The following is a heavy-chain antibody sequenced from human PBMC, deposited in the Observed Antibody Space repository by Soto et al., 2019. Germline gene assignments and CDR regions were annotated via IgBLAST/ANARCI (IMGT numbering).Heavy chain of an antibody. J-gene: IGHJ4*02. Sequence: ASVKVSCQASGFTFTSSAVQWVRQARGQRLVWIGWIVVGSGNTNYAQKYQERDTITREMSTSTAYMELSSLRSEDTAVYYCAESRDGYNYPFDYWGQGTLVTVSS. CDR2: IVVGSGNT. CDR3: AESRDGYNYPFDY. CDR1: GFTFTSSA. V-gene: IGHV1-58*01. D-gene: IGHD5-12*01.